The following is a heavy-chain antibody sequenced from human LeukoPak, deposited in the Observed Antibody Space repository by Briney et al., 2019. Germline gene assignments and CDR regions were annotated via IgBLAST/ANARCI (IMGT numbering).Heavy chain of an antibody. CDR2: ISSSSSYI. CDR1: GFTFSSYS. J-gene: IGHJ4*02. V-gene: IGHV3-21*01. CDR3: ARDSEPDFWSGYYCLDY. Sequence: GGSLRLSCAASGFTFSSYSMNWVRQAPGKGLEWVSSISSSSSYIYYADSVKGRFTISRDNAKNSLYLQMNSLRAEDTAVYYCARDSEPDFWSGYYCLDYWGQGTLVTVSS. D-gene: IGHD3-3*01.